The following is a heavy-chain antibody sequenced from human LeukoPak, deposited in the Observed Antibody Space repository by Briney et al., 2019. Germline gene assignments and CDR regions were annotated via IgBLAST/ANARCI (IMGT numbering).Heavy chain of an antibody. CDR2: MNPNSGGT. CDR1: GYRFTSYD. D-gene: IGHD6-13*01. Sequence: ASVKVSCKASGYRFTSYDINWVRQATGQGLEWMGWMNPNSGGTNYAQKFQGWVTITRDTSISTAYMELSRLRSDDTAVYYCATEHPDSSSWYYFDYWGQGTLVTVSS. J-gene: IGHJ4*02. V-gene: IGHV1-2*04. CDR3: ATEHPDSSSWYYFDY.